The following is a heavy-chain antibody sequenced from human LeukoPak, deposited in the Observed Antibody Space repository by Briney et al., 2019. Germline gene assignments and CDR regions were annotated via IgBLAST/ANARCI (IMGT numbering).Heavy chain of an antibody. CDR2: ISYDGSNK. CDR1: GFTFSSYG. CDR3: AKDQYSYGPHYFDY. V-gene: IGHV3-30*18. D-gene: IGHD5-18*01. J-gene: IGHJ4*02. Sequence: GTSLRLSCAASGFTFSSYGMHWVRQAPGKGLEWVAVISYDGSNKYYADSVKGRFTISRDNSKNTLYLQMNSLRAEDTAVYYCAKDQYSYGPHYFDYWGLGTLVTVS.